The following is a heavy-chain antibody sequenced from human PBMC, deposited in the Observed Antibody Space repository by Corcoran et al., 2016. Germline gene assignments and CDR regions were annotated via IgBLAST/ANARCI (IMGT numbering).Heavy chain of an antibody. V-gene: IGHV3-15*07. Sequence: EVQLVESGGGLVKPGGSLRLSCAASGFTFSNAWMNWVRQAPGKGLGWVGRIKSKTDGGTTDYAAPVKGRFTISRDDSKNTLYLQMNSLKTEDTAVYYCTTEGPYDYGDYVAYWGQGTLVTVSS. CDR1: GFTFSNAW. CDR2: IKSKTDGGTT. J-gene: IGHJ4*02. D-gene: IGHD4-17*01. CDR3: TTEGPYDYGDYVAY.